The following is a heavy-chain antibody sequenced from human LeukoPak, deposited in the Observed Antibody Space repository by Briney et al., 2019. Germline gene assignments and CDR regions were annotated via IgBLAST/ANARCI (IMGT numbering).Heavy chain of an antibody. J-gene: IGHJ5*02. V-gene: IGHV4-34*01. CDR1: GGSFSGYY. CDR3: ARDVLRYFAVARPWFDP. Sequence: PSETLSLTCAVYGGSFSGYYWSWIRQPPGKGLEWIGEINHSGSTNYNPSLKSRVTISVDTSKNQFSLKLSSVTAADTAVYYCARDVLRYFAVARPWFDPWGQGTLVTVSS. CDR2: INHSGST. D-gene: IGHD3-9*01.